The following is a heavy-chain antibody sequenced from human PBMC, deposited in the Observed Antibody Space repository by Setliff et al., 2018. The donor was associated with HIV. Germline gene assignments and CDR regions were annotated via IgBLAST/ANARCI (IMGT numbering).Heavy chain of an antibody. J-gene: IGHJ4*02. CDR1: GGSFSGYD. Sequence: PSETLSLTCAVYGGSFSGYDWSWIRQPPGKGLEWIGEINHSGSTNYNPSLKSRVTISVDTSKNQFSLNLSSVTAADTAVYYCARGGLGVVGAIDYWSQGTLVTVSS. V-gene: IGHV4-34*01. D-gene: IGHD2-15*01. CDR3: ARGGLGVVGAIDY. CDR2: INHSGST.